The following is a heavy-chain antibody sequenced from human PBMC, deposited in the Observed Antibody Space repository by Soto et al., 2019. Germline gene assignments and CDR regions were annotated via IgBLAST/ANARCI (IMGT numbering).Heavy chain of an antibody. J-gene: IGHJ4*02. CDR3: ARRVGRLGRLGELAPGHVAAKYYFDY. D-gene: IGHD3-16*01. CDR1: GGSISSSSYY. CDR2: IYYSGST. V-gene: IGHV4-39*01. Sequence: QLQLQESGPGLVKPSETLSLTCTVSGGSISSSSYYWGWIRQPPGKGLEWIGSIYYSGSTYYNPSLKSRVTISVDTSKNQFSLKLSSVTAADTAVYYCARRVGRLGRLGELAPGHVAAKYYFDYWGQGTLVTVSS.